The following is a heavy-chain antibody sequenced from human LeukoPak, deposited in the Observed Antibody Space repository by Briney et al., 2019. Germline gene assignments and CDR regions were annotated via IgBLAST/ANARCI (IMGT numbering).Heavy chain of an antibody. V-gene: IGHV3-23*01. CDR3: AKTAAGTRYYYYGMDV. CDR2: ISGSGGST. CDR1: GFTFSSYA. J-gene: IGHJ6*02. Sequence: GGSLRLSCAASGFTFSSYAMSWVRQAPGKGLEWVSGISGSGGSTYYADSVKGRFTISRDNSKNTLYLQMNSLRAEDTAVYYCAKTAAGTRYYYYGMDVWGQGTTVTVSS. D-gene: IGHD6-13*01.